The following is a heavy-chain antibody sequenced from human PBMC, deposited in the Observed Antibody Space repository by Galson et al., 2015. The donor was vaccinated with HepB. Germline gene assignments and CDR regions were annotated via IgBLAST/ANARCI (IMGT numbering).Heavy chain of an antibody. J-gene: IGHJ4*02. CDR1: GFTFYSYA. CDR2: ISFDGRNK. V-gene: IGHV3-30*04. CDR3: ARGGPDSSSIFDY. D-gene: IGHD6-19*01. Sequence: SLRLSCAASGFTFYSYAMHWVRQAPGKGLEWVAVISFDGRNKYYADSVKGRFTTSRDYSKNTLYLQMNGLRTEDTAVYYCARGGPDSSSIFDYWGQGTLVTVPS.